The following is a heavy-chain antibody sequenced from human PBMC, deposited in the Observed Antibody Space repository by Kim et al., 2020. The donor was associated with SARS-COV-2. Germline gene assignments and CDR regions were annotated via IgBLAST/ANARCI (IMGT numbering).Heavy chain of an antibody. CDR3: ARGGYSSSWYGERNWFDP. D-gene: IGHD6-13*01. Sequence: LTSRVTRSVDTSKNQFSLKLSSVTAADTAVYYCARGGYSSSWYGERNWFDPWGQGTLVTVSS. J-gene: IGHJ5*02. V-gene: IGHV4-34*01.